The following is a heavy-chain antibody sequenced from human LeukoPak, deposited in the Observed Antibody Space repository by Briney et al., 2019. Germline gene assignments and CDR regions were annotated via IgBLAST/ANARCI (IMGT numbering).Heavy chain of an antibody. D-gene: IGHD6-19*01. V-gene: IGHV3-73*01. CDR2: IRSKANSYAT. J-gene: IGHJ4*02. CDR1: GFTFSGSA. Sequence: PGGSLRLSCAASGFTFSGSAMHWVRQASGKGLECVGRIRSKANSYATAYAATVKGRFTISRDDSKNTAYLQMNSLKTEVTAVYYCTSPSTGYSSGWATSTLDYWGQGTLVTVSS. CDR3: TSPSTGYSSGWATSTLDY.